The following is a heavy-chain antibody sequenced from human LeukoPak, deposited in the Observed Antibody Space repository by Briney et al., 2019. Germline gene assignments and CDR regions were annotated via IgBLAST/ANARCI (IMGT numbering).Heavy chain of an antibody. D-gene: IGHD6-19*01. Sequence: GASVKVSCKASGYTFTGYYMHWVRQAPGQGLEWMGWINPNSGGTNYAQKFQGRVTMTRDTSISTAYMELSRLRSDDTAVYYCVRPSRSRTRYSSGWATYFDYWGQGTLVTVSS. J-gene: IGHJ4*02. V-gene: IGHV1-2*02. CDR1: GYTFTGYY. CDR2: INPNSGGT. CDR3: VRPSRSRTRYSSGWATYFDY.